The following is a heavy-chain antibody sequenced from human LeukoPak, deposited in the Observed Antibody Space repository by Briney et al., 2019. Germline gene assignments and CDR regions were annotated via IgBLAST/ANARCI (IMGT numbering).Heavy chain of an antibody. CDR1: GGSISDYY. J-gene: IGHJ3*01. V-gene: IGHV4-59*01. CDR2: VYSGST. CDR3: ARVGGYSGYVDDAFDF. D-gene: IGHD5-12*01. Sequence: SETLSLTCTVSGGSISDYYWSWIRQPPGKGRECIGYVYSGSTSYSPSLKSRVSISVDTSRNQFSLRLSSVTAADTAVYYCARVGGYSGYVDDAFDFWGQGTMVTVSS.